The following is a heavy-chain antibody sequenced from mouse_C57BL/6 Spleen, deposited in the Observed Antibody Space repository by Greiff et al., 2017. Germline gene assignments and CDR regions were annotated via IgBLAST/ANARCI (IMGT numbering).Heavy chain of an antibody. CDR3: ARNTYDYDGIFAY. D-gene: IGHD2-4*01. Sequence: QVQLKQSGPGLVQPSQSLSITCTVSGFSLTSYGVHWVRQSPGKGLEWLGVIWSCGSTDYNAAFISRLSISKDKTKSQVFFKMNSLQADDTAIYYCARNTYDYDGIFAYWGQGTLVTVSA. CDR2: IWSCGST. V-gene: IGHV2-2*01. CDR1: GFSLTSYG. J-gene: IGHJ3*01.